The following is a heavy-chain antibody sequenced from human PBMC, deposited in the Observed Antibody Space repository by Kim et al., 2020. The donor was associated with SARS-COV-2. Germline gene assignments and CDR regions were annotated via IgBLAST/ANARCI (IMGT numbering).Heavy chain of an antibody. CDR1: GFTFSSYA. Sequence: GGSLRLSCAASGFTFSSYAMSWVRQAPGKGLEWVSVIYSGGSSTYYADSVKGRFTISRDNSKNTLYLQMNSLRAEDTAVYYCAKARQQLVPANPNGMDVWGQGTTVTVSS. CDR2: IYSGGSST. V-gene: IGHV3-23*03. J-gene: IGHJ6*02. D-gene: IGHD6-13*01. CDR3: AKARQQLVPANPNGMDV.